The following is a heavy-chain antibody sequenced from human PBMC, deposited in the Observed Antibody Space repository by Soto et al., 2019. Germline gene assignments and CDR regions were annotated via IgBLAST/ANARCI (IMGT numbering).Heavy chain of an antibody. CDR3: ARPYYYYDSSGYSH. Sequence: ASVKVSCKASGYTFTSYGISWVRQARGQGLEWMGWISAYNGNTNYAQKLQGRVTMTTDTSTSTAYMELRSLRSDDTAVYYCARPYYYYDSSGYSHWGQGTLVTVSS. CDR2: ISAYNGNT. D-gene: IGHD3-22*01. J-gene: IGHJ4*02. V-gene: IGHV1-18*04. CDR1: GYTFTSYG.